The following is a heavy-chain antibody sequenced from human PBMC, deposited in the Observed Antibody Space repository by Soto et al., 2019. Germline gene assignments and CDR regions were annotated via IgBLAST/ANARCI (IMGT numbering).Heavy chain of an antibody. V-gene: IGHV1-69*13. D-gene: IGHD6-13*01. CDR2: IIPIFGTA. CDR1: GGTFSSYA. CDR3: ARDGRIAAADPGTWYFDL. Sequence: SVKVSCKASGGTFSSYAISWVRQAPGQGLEWMGGIIPIFGTANYAQKFQGRVTITADESTSTAYMELSSLRSEDTAVYYCARDGRIAAADPGTWYFDLWGRGTLVTVSS. J-gene: IGHJ2*01.